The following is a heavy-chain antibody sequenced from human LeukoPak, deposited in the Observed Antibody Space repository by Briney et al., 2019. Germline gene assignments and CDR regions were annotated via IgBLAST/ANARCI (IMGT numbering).Heavy chain of an antibody. CDR1: GFTFDHYG. Sequence: PGRSLRLSCVVSGFTFDHYGMHWVRQAPGKGLGWVAVIWHDGSSQYYADSVKGRFTISRDNSMNTLYLQMNSLRAEDTAVYYCAKDAQRGFDYSNSLESWGQGTLVTVSS. CDR2: IWHDGSSQ. D-gene: IGHD4-11*01. CDR3: AKDAQRGFDYSNSLES. V-gene: IGHV3-33*06. J-gene: IGHJ5*01.